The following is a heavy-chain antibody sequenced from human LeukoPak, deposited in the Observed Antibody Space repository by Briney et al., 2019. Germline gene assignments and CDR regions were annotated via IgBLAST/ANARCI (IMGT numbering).Heavy chain of an antibody. CDR3: ARQDGYNYY. D-gene: IGHD5-24*01. V-gene: IGHV4-30-2*02. CDR1: GGSISSGGYS. CDR2: IYHSGST. J-gene: IGHJ4*02. Sequence: PSETLSLTCAVSGGSISSGGYSWSWIRQPPGKGLEWIGYIYHSGSTYYNPSLKSRVTISVDRSKNQFSLKLSSVTAADTAVYYCARQDGYNYYWGQGILVTVSS.